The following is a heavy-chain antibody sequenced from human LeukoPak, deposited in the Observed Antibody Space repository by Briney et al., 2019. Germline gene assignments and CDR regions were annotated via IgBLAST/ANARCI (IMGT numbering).Heavy chain of an antibody. CDR1: GYTFTSYY. V-gene: IGHV1-46*01. CDR3: GTIAAAGTDYYYGMDV. J-gene: IGHJ6*02. D-gene: IGHD6-13*01. Sequence: ASVKVSCKASGYTFTSYYMHWVRQAPGQGLEWMGIINPSGGSTSYAQKFQGRVTMTRDTSTSTVYMELSSLRSEDTAVYYCGTIAAAGTDYYYGMDVWGQGTSVTVSS. CDR2: INPSGGST.